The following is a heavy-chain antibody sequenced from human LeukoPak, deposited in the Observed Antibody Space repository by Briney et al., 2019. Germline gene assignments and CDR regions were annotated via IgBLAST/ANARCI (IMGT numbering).Heavy chain of an antibody. CDR3: AKEDRRGRHFDY. J-gene: IGHJ4*02. CDR2: INWNSGTI. V-gene: IGHV3-9*01. D-gene: IGHD3-16*01. Sequence: PGRSLRLSCAASGFTFDDYAMRSVRQAPGKGLEWDSSINWNSGTIGYADSVKGRFTISRDNAKNSLYLQMNSLRAEDTALYYCAKEDRRGRHFDYWGQGTLVTVSS. CDR1: GFTFDDYA.